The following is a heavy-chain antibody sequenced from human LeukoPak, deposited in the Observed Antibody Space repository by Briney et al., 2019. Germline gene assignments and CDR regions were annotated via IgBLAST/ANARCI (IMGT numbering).Heavy chain of an antibody. CDR1: GFTFSSYA. V-gene: IGHV3-23*01. CDR3: AKGRPCSSTSCYGSYFDY. D-gene: IGHD2-2*01. CDR2: ISGSGDST. Sequence: GGSLRLSCAASGFTFSSYAMSWVRQAPGKGLEWVSVISGSGDSTYYADSVKGRFTISRDNSKNTLYLQMSSLRADDTAVYYCAKGRPCSSTSCYGSYFDYWGQGTLVTVSS. J-gene: IGHJ4*02.